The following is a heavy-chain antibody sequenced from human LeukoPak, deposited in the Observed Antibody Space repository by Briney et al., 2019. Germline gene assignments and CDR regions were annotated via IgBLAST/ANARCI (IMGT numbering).Heavy chain of an antibody. V-gene: IGHV4-34*01. CDR3: ARDLEYVYYYMDV. D-gene: IGHD3-3*01. Sequence: SETLSLTCVVYGGSFSGYYWNWIRQSPGKGLEWIGEINHRGSTNYNPSLKRRVTISVDTSKNQFSLKLSSVTAADTAVYYCARDLEYVYYYMDVWGKGTTVTVSS. J-gene: IGHJ6*03. CDR1: GGSFSGYY. CDR2: INHRGST.